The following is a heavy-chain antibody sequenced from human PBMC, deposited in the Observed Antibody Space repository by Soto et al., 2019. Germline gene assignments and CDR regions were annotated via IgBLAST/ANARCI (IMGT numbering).Heavy chain of an antibody. CDR1: GYSFTRYY. CDR3: ARGGQWDFLSDY. D-gene: IGHD1-26*01. CDR2: ISAYNGNT. Sequence: QVQLVQSGAEVKKPGASVKVSCKASGYSFTRYYINSVRQAPGQGLEWMGWISAYNGNTHYEEKLQGRVTLTTDTSTSTAYMELRSLRSDDTAVYFCARGGQWDFLSDYWGQGTLVTVSS. J-gene: IGHJ4*02. V-gene: IGHV1-18*01.